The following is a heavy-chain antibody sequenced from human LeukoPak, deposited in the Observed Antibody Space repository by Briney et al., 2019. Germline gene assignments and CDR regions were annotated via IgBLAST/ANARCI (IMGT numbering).Heavy chain of an antibody. CDR2: IYYSGST. J-gene: IGHJ6*02. CDR1: GGSISSSSYY. V-gene: IGHV4-39*07. CDR3: ARVTTMVRGVILRGMDV. D-gene: IGHD3-10*01. Sequence: SSETLSLTCTVSGGSISSSSYYWGWIRQPPGKGLEWIGSIYYSGSTYYNPSLKSRVTISVDTSKNQFSLKLSSVTAADTAVYYCARVTTMVRGVILRGMDVWGQGTTVTVSS.